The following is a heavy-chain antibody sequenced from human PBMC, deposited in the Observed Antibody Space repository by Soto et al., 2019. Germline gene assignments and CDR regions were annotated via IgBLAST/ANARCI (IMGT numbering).Heavy chain of an antibody. Sequence: EEQLVESGGGLVQPGGSLRLSCAASGFPFRNEWMTWVRQAPMKGLEWVANISPDGNEKNYVDSVKGLFTISRDNANNFLHLQTDRLRVEDTAVYYCVRCHFWGQGTLVTVSS. V-gene: IGHV3-7*01. CDR3: VRCHF. CDR1: GFPFRNEW. J-gene: IGHJ1*01. CDR2: ISPDGNEK.